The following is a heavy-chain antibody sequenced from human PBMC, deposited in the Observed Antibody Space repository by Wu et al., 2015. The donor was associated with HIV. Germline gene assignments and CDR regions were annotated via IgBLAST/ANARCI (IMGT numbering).Heavy chain of an antibody. Sequence: QVYLVQSGAEVKKPGSSVKVSCKASGGTFSRSGFSWVRQVPGQGFEWMGRIIPIHGAANYAQKFEGRVTITADESTSTAYMDLSSLTSEDTAVYYCAREGEEKKSDRSGYYAYLQIWGQGSQVTVSS. V-gene: IGHV1-69*11. CDR3: AREGEEKKSDRSGYYAYLQI. CDR1: GGTFSRSG. J-gene: IGHJ1*01. CDR2: IIPIHGAA. D-gene: IGHD3-22*01.